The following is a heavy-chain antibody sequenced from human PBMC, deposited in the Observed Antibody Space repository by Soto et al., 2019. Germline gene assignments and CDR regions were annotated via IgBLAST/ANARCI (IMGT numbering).Heavy chain of an antibody. Sequence: GGSLRLSCAASGFTFSSYAMSWVRQAPGKGLEWVSAISGSGGSTYYADSVKGRFTISRDNSKNTLYPQMNSLRAEDTAVYYCAKDGNYDFWSGYPPPDYYGMDVWGQGTTVTSP. CDR3: AKDGNYDFWSGYPPPDYYGMDV. D-gene: IGHD3-3*01. V-gene: IGHV3-23*01. J-gene: IGHJ6*02. CDR1: GFTFSSYA. CDR2: ISGSGGST.